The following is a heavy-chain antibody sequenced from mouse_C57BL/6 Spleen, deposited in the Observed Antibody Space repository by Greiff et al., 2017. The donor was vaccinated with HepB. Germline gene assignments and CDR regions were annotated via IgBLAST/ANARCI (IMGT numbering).Heavy chain of an antibody. CDR2: IDPSDSYT. Sequence: QVQLQQPGAELVMPGASVKLSCKASGYTFTSYWMHWVKQRPGQGLEWIGEIDPSDSYTNYNQKFKGKSTLTVDKSSSTAYMQLSSLTSEDSAVYYCARAYDYYAMDYWGQGTSVTVFS. CDR3: ARAYDYYAMDY. CDR1: GYTFTSYW. V-gene: IGHV1-69*01. D-gene: IGHD6-5*01. J-gene: IGHJ4*01.